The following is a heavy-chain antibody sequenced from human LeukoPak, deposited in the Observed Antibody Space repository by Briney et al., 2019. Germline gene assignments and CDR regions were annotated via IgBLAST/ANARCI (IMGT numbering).Heavy chain of an antibody. Sequence: ASVKVSCKVSGYTFSAYYIHWVRQAPGQGLEWMGWINTNSGGTKSAQNFQGRVTMTRDTSISIAYMELNSLTSDDTAVYYCARGSGSSWFDHWGQGTLVTASS. CDR1: GYTFSAYY. D-gene: IGHD6-13*01. J-gene: IGHJ5*02. CDR3: ARGSGSSWFDH. CDR2: INTNSGGT. V-gene: IGHV1-2*02.